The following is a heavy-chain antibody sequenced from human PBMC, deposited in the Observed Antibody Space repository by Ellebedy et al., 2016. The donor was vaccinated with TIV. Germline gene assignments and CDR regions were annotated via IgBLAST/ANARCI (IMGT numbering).Heavy chain of an antibody. V-gene: IGHV3-53*01. Sequence: PGESLKISCAASGFTVSSNYMSWVRRAPGQGLGWVSVIYGGGNTDYAEHVEGRFTISRDNSKNTVYLQMNSLRAEDTAVYYCARARGWYGSDGMDVWGEGTTVTVSS. CDR1: GFTVSSNY. D-gene: IGHD6-19*01. CDR3: ARARGWYGSDGMDV. J-gene: IGHJ6*04. CDR2: IYGGGNT.